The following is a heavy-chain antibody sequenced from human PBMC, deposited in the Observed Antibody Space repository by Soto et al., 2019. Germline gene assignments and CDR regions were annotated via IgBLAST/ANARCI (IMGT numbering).Heavy chain of an antibody. V-gene: IGHV6-1*01. CDR3: AREQPYCSGGSCYLDY. D-gene: IGHD2-15*01. CDR2: TYYRSKWYN. CDR1: GDSVSSNSAA. J-gene: IGHJ4*02. Sequence: SQTLSLTCAISGDSVSSNSAAWNWIRQSPSRGFEWLGRTYYRSKWYNDYAVSVKSRITINPDTSKNQFSLQLNSVTPEDTAVYYCAREQPYCSGGSCYLDYWGQGTLVTVSS.